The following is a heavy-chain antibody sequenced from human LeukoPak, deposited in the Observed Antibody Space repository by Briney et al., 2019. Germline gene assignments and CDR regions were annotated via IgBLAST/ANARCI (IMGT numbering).Heavy chain of an antibody. V-gene: IGHV4-4*07. J-gene: IGHJ4*02. Sequence: SETLSLTCTVSGGSISSYYWSWIRQPAGKGLEWIGRIYTSGSTNYNPSLKSRVTISVDTSKNQFSLKLSSVTAADTAVYYCARALITFGGVIVPYFDYWGQGTLVTVSS. CDR1: GGSISSYY. CDR3: ARALITFGGVIVPYFDY. CDR2: IYTSGST. D-gene: IGHD3-16*02.